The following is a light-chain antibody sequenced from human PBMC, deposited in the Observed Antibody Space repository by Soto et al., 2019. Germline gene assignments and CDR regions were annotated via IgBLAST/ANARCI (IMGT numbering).Light chain of an antibody. CDR1: QSLSSSQ. J-gene: IGKJ5*01. Sequence: EIVFTQSPGTLSLSPGDRAPLTCRAGQSLSSSQLAWYQQKPGQAPRLLVYGASSRATGISDRFSGSGSGTDFTLTISSLEPEDFAVYYCQQRSNWPPITFGQGTRLEIK. CDR3: QQRSNWPPIT. CDR2: GAS. V-gene: IGKV3D-20*02.